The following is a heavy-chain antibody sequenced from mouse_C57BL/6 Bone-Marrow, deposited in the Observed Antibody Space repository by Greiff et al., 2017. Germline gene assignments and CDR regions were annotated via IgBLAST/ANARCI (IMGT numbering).Heavy chain of an antibody. V-gene: IGHV1-26*01. Sequence: EVQLQQSGPELVKPGASVKISCKASGYTFTDYYMNWVKQSHGKSLEWIGDINPNNGGTSYNQKFKGKATLTVDKSSSTAYMELRSLTSEDSAVYYCARRDGSSFTGDYWGQGTTLTVSS. J-gene: IGHJ2*01. CDR2: INPNNGGT. CDR3: ARRDGSSFTGDY. CDR1: GYTFTDYY. D-gene: IGHD1-1*01.